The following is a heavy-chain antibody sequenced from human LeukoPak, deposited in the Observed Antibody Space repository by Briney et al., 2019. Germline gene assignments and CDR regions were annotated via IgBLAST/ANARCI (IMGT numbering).Heavy chain of an antibody. CDR3: ARVPSSSWYGEEIATGYYYYYMDV. CDR1: GGSISSYY. J-gene: IGHJ6*03. V-gene: IGHV4-59*01. Sequence: SETLSLTCTVSGGSISSYYWSWIRQPPGKGLEWIGYIYYSGSTNYNPSLKSRVTISVDTSKNQFSLKLSSVTAADTAVYYCARVPSSSWYGEEIATGYYYYYMDVWGKGTTVTVSS. CDR2: IYYSGST. D-gene: IGHD6-13*01.